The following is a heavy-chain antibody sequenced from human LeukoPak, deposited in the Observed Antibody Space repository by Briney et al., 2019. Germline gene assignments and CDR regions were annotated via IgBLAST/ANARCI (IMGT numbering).Heavy chain of an antibody. V-gene: IGHV3-66*01. CDR1: GFTVSTNY. J-gene: IGHJ4*02. CDR3: ARDNFHYGSTY. CDR2: LYSGGST. Sequence: GGSLRLSCAASGFTVSTNYMSWVRQAPGKGLDWVSILYSGGSTHYADSVKGRFTISRDNSKNTLYLQMNSLRAEDTAVYYCARDNFHYGSTYWGQGTLVTVSS. D-gene: IGHD3-10*01.